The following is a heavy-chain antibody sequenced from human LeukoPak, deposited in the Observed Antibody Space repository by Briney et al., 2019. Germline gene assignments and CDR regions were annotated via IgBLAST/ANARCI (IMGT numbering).Heavy chain of an antibody. Sequence: PSETLSLTCTVSGGSIGSYYWSWIRQPPGKGLEWIGDTYYSGSTDYNPSLKSRVPISVDMSRKQFSLKLTSVTAADTAVYYCARVARGRAPVDYWGEGTLVTVSS. CDR3: ARVARGRAPVDY. J-gene: IGHJ4*01. CDR2: TYYSGST. CDR1: GGSIGSYY. V-gene: IGHV4-59*01. D-gene: IGHD2-2*01.